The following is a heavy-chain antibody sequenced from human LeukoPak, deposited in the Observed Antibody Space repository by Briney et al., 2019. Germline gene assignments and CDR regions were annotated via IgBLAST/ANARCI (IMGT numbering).Heavy chain of an antibody. CDR3: AKDRGAGGTYSSFDY. Sequence: GGSLRLSCAASGFTFSAYAMSWIRQAPGKGLQWVSVINGHGGNTYYLDSVEGRFTISRDNAKKTLYLQINSLRPDDTAVYYCAKDRGAGGTYSSFDYWGQGALVTVSS. V-gene: IGHV3-23*01. CDR2: INGHGGNT. D-gene: IGHD3-10*01. J-gene: IGHJ4*02. CDR1: GFTFSAYA.